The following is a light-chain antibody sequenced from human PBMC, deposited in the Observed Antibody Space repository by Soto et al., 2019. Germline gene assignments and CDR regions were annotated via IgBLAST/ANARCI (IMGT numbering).Light chain of an antibody. V-gene: IGKV1-5*03. CDR1: QNVERY. CDR2: KAS. J-gene: IGKJ1*01. Sequence: DIQMTQSPSSLSASVGDRVTITCRSIQNVERYLNWYQQRPGKAPTLFIYKASSLESGVPSRFSGSGSGTDFTLNISRLEPEDFAVYYCQQYGSSASTQTFGQGTKVDNK. CDR3: QQYGSSASTQT.